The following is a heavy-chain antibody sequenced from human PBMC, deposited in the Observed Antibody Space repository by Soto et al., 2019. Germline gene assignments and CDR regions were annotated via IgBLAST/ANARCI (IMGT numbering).Heavy chain of an antibody. CDR2: ISYDGSNK. V-gene: IGHV3-30-3*01. Sequence: GGSLRLSCAASGFTFSSYAMHWVRQAPGKGLEWVAVISYDGSNKYYADSVKGRFTISRDNSKNTLYLQMNSLRAEDTAVYYCARDYYHFKTGNEFSTVVWRQGTTVTVS. CDR1: GFTFSSYA. J-gene: IGHJ6*02. D-gene: IGHD3-10*01. CDR3: ARDYYHFKTGNEFSTVV.